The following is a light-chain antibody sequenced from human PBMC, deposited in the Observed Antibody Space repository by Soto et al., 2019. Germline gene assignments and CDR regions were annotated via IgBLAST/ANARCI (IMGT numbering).Light chain of an antibody. Sequence: EIVLTQSPGTPSLSPGERATLSCRASQSLSSSYLAWYQQKPGQAPRLLIYGASSRATGIPDRFSGSGSGTDFTLTITRLEPEDLAVYYCQQYDDSPITFGHGTRLEIK. CDR2: GAS. CDR1: QSLSSSY. V-gene: IGKV3-20*01. CDR3: QQYDDSPIT. J-gene: IGKJ5*01.